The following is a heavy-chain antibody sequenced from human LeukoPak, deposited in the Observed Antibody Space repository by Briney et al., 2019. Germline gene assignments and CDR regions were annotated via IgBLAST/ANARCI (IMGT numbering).Heavy chain of an antibody. J-gene: IGHJ4*01. D-gene: IGHD2/OR15-2a*01. V-gene: IGHV3-21*01. Sequence: GGSLTLSCAASGFPSSSYSKNWVRQAPGKGLEWVSSISSSSSYIYYADSVKGRFTISRDNAKNSLYLQMNSLRAEDTAVYYCARVSSLLNWGHGTLVTVSS. CDR1: GFPSSSYS. CDR2: ISSSSSYI. CDR3: ARVSSLLN.